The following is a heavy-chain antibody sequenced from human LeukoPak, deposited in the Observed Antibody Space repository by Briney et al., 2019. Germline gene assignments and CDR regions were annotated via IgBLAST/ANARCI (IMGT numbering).Heavy chain of an antibody. CDR2: IKQDGSEK. Sequence: GGSLRLSCAASRCTFSNYWMSWVSQAPGKGLEWVANIKQDGSEKYYVDSVKGRFTISRDNAKNSLYLQMNSLRAEDTAVYYCARLDSSGWYPAEYFQHWGQGTLVTVSS. J-gene: IGHJ1*01. CDR1: RCTFSNYW. CDR3: ARLDSSGWYPAEYFQH. V-gene: IGHV3-7*01. D-gene: IGHD6-19*01.